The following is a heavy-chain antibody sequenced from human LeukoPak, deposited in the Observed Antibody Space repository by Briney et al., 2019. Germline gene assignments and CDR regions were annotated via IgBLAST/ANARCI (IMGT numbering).Heavy chain of an antibody. J-gene: IGHJ4*02. CDR2: IYLDGSKI. V-gene: IGHV3-33*01. CDR3: VRDDSGSVIRGVLHY. D-gene: IGHD3-10*01. CDR1: GFTLSSYA. Sequence: GRSLRLSCTASGFTLSSYAIHWVRQAPGKGLEWVSVIYLDGSKIYYADSVKGRFTLSRDNSKNTLYLQMNNLIAEDTAVYYCVRDDSGSVIRGVLHYWGQGALVTVSS.